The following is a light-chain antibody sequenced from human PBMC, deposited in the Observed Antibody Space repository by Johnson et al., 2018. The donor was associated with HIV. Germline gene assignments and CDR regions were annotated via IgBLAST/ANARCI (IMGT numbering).Light chain of an antibody. CDR1: SSNIGNNY. CDR3: GTWDTSLSGGGS. V-gene: IGLV1-51*02. J-gene: IGLJ1*01. Sequence: QSVLTQPPSVSAAPGQKVTISCSGSSSNIGNNYVSWYQQLPGTAPKLLIYENNKRPSGIPDRFSGSKSGTSATLGITGLQTGDEADNYCGTWDTSLSGGGSFGTGTKVTVL. CDR2: ENN.